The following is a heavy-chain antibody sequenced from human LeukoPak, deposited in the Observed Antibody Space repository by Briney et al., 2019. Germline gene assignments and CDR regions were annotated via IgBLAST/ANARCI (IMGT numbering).Heavy chain of an antibody. CDR2: IYYSGST. Sequence: SETLSLTCTVSGGSISSSSYYWGWIRQPPGKGLEWIGSIYYSGSTYYNPSLKSRVTISVDTSKNQFSLKLSSVTAADTAVYYCARDSGSGRWFDPWGQGTLVTVSS. V-gene: IGHV4-39*02. CDR3: ARDSGSGRWFDP. D-gene: IGHD1-26*01. J-gene: IGHJ5*02. CDR1: GGSISSSSYY.